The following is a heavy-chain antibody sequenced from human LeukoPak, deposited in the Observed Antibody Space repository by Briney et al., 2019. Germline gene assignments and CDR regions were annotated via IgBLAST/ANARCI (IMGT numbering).Heavy chain of an antibody. J-gene: IGHJ3*02. CDR3: ARQGRFLEWLSDAFDI. D-gene: IGHD3-3*01. V-gene: IGHV5-51*01. CDR2: IYPGDSTT. CDR1: GYSFTNYW. Sequence: GESLKISCKGSGYSFTNYWIGWVRQMPGKGLEWMGIIYPGDSTTRYSPSFQGQVTISADKTITTAYLQWSSLKASDTAMYYCARQGRFLEWLSDAFDIWGQGTMVTVSS.